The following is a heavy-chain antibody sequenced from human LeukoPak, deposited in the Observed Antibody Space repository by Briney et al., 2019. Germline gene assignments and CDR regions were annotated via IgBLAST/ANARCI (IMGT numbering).Heavy chain of an antibody. CDR3: ARDLGGQVLYYYYYGMDV. J-gene: IGHJ6*02. D-gene: IGHD1-26*01. Sequence: TGGSLRLSCEASGFSFRGYVMSWVRQAPGKGLEWVSTITTTSGTHYADSVKGRFAISRDNSLNTLYLQMNSLRAEDTAVYYCARDLGGQVLYYYYYGMDVWGQGTTVTVSS. CDR2: ITTTSGT. CDR1: GFSFRGYV. V-gene: IGHV3-23*01.